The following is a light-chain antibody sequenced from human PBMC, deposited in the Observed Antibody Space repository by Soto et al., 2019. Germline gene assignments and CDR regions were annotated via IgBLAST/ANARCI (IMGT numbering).Light chain of an antibody. J-gene: IGKJ2*01. CDR2: SAS. CDR3: QQSYSNSYT. V-gene: IGKV1-39*01. Sequence: DIQLTQSPSSLSASVGDRVTITCRASQSMSDSLNWYQQKSGQAPKLLIYSASNLESGVPSRFSGGGSGTDFTLTIRSLQPEDFGTYFCQQSYSNSYTFGQGTTLEIK. CDR1: QSMSDS.